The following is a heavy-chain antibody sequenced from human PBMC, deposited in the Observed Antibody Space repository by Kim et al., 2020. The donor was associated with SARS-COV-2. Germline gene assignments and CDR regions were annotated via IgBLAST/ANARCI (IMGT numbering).Heavy chain of an antibody. Sequence: SETLSLTCTVSGDSISSGGYYWSWIRQHPGQGLEWIVYISYSGITYYNPSLKSRVTISVDTSKNQFSLKLSSVTAADTAVYYCARVSTYYYNYWGQGILVTVSS. CDR1: GDSISSGGYY. CDR2: ISYSGIT. J-gene: IGHJ4*02. D-gene: IGHD3-22*01. V-gene: IGHV4-31*03. CDR3: ARVSTYYYNY.